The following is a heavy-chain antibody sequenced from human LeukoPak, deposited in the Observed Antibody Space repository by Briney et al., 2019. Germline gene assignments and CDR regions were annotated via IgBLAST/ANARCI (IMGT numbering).Heavy chain of an antibody. J-gene: IGHJ5*02. CDR1: GGSISSSSYY. Sequence: SETLSLTCTVSGGSISSSSYYWGWIRQPPGKGLEWIGSIYYSGSTYYNPSLKSRVTISVDTSKNQFSLKLSSVTAADTAVYYCASSMLGIWWFDPWGQGTLVTVSS. CDR3: ASSMLGIWWFDP. D-gene: IGHD6-13*01. CDR2: IYYSGST. V-gene: IGHV4-39*01.